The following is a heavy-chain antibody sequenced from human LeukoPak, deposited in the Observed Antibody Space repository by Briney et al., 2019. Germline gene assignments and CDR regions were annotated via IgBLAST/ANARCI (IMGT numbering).Heavy chain of an antibody. CDR1: GGTFSSYA. Sequence: ASVKVSCKASGGTFSSYAISWVRQAPGQGLEWMGRIIPILGIANYAQKFQGRVTITAGKSTSTAYMELSSLRSEDTAVYYCATSIVGAHNNWFDPWGQGTLVTVSS. CDR3: ATSIVGAHNNWFDP. V-gene: IGHV1-69*04. CDR2: IIPILGIA. D-gene: IGHD1-26*01. J-gene: IGHJ5*02.